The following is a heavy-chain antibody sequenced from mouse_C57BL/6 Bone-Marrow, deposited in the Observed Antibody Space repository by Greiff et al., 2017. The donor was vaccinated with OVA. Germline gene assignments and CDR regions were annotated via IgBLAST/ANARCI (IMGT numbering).Heavy chain of an antibody. CDR3: ASVRSFYAMDY. CDR1: GFTFSDYG. Sequence: EVKLVESGGGLVKPGGSLKLSCAASGFTFSDYGMHWVRQAPEKGLEWVAYISSGSSTIYYADTVKGRFTISRDNANNTLFLQMTSLRSEDTAMYYCASVRSFYAMDYWGQGTSVTVSA. J-gene: IGHJ4*01. V-gene: IGHV5-17*01. CDR2: ISSGSSTI.